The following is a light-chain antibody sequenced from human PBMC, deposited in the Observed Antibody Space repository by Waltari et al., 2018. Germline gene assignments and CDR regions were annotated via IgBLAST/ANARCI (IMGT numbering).Light chain of an antibody. V-gene: IGLV7-43*01. Sequence: QTVVTQEPSVTVSPGGTVTLTCASSTGAVTSGDYANWFQQKPGQAPRSLIFGENNKYSWTPARFSGSLLGGKAALTLSGVQPEDEAEYYCLLYYGGLWVFGGGTKLTVL. CDR2: GEN. CDR3: LLYYGGLWV. J-gene: IGLJ3*02. CDR1: TGAVTSGDY.